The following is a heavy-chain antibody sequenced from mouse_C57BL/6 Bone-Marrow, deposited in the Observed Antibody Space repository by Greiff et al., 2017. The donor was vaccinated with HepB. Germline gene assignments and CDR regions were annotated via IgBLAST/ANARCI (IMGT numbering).Heavy chain of an antibody. V-gene: IGHV5-17*01. CDR3: ARSSTYDYDGAWFAY. CDR2: ISSGSSTI. J-gene: IGHJ3*01. CDR1: GFTFSDYG. D-gene: IGHD2-4*01. Sequence: EVKLMESGGGLVKPGGSLKLSCAASGFTFSDYGMHWVRQAPEKGLEWVAYISSGSSTIYYADTVKGRFTISRDNAKNTLFLQMTSLRSEDTAMYYCARSSTYDYDGAWFAYWGQGTLVTVSA.